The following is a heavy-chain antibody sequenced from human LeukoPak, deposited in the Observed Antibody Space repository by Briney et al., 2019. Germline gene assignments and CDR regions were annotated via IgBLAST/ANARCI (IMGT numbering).Heavy chain of an antibody. V-gene: IGHV4-34*01. CDR2: INHSGST. CDR1: GGSFSGDY. Sequence: SETLSLTCAVYGGSFSGDYWSWIRQPPGKGLEWIGEINHSGSTNYNPSLKSRVTISVDTSKNQFSLKLSSVTAADTAVYYCARARDGYTKPFDYWGQGTLVTVSS. D-gene: IGHD5-24*01. J-gene: IGHJ4*02. CDR3: ARARDGYTKPFDY.